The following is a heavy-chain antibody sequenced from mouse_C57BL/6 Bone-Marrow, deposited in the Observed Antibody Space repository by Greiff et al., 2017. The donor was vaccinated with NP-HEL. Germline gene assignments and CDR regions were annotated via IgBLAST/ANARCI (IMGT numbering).Heavy chain of an antibody. CDR3: TRGGYDVAY. J-gene: IGHJ3*01. CDR1: GFTFSSYA. CDR2: ISSGGDYI. Sequence: EVKLMESGEGLVKPGGSLKLSCAASGFTFSSYAMSWVRQTPEKRLEWVAYISSGGDYIYYADTVKGRFTISRDNARNTLYLQMSSLKSEDTAMYYCTRGGYDVAYWGQGTLVTVSA. V-gene: IGHV5-9-1*02. D-gene: IGHD2-14*01.